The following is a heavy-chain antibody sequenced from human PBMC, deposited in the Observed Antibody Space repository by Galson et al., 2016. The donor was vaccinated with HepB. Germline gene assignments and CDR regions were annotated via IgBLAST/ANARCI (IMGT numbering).Heavy chain of an antibody. J-gene: IGHJ5*02. CDR1: GYIFTDYY. Sequence: SVKVSCKASGYIFTDYYMHWVRQAPGQGLEWMGVINPSGGSTTYAQKFQGRVTMTRDTPTSTVYMELSSLRSADTAVYYCATDGDGLTSGDWFDPWGQGTLVTVSS. CDR3: ATDGDGLTSGDWFDP. CDR2: INPSGGST. D-gene: IGHD3-9*01. V-gene: IGHV1-46*01.